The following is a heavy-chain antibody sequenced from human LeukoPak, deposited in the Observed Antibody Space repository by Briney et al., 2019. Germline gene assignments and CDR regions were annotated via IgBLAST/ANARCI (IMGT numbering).Heavy chain of an antibody. Sequence: GGSLRLSCAASGFTFSSYGMHWVRQAPGKGLEWVAVISYDGSNKYYADSVKGRFTISRDNSKNTLYLQMNSLRAEDTAVYYCAKDRWRAGYFDYWGQGILVTVSS. CDR2: ISYDGSNK. V-gene: IGHV3-30*18. CDR3: AKDRWRAGYFDY. CDR1: GFTFSSYG. J-gene: IGHJ4*02. D-gene: IGHD6-13*01.